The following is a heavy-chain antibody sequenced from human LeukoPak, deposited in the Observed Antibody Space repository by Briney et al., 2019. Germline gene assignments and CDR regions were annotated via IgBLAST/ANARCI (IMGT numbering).Heavy chain of an antibody. CDR3: AKAYSSGCLDY. J-gene: IGHJ4*02. CDR1: GFTFSSYA. CDR2: ISGSGGST. V-gene: IGHV3-23*01. Sequence: PGGSLRLCCAASGFTFSSYAMNWVRQAPGKGLEWVSAISGSGGSTYYADSVKGRFTISRDNSKNTLCLQTNSLRAEDTAVYYCAKAYSSGCLDYWGQGTLVTVSS. D-gene: IGHD6-19*01.